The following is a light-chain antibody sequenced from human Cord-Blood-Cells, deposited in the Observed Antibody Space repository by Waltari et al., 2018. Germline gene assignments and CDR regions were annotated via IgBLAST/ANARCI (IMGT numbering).Light chain of an antibody. CDR2: AAS. Sequence: DIQLTQSPSFLSASVGDRVTITCRASQGISSYLAWYQQKPGKAPKLLIYAASTFQSGVASRFSGSAYATEFTLTIVSLQPEDIATYYCQQLNSYPITCGQGTRLEIK. J-gene: IGKJ5*01. CDR1: QGISSY. V-gene: IGKV1-9*01. CDR3: QQLNSYPIT.